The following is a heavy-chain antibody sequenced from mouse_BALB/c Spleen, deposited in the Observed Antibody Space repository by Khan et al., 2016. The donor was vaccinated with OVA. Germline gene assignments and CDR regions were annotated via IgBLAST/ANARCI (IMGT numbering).Heavy chain of an antibody. J-gene: IGHJ4*01. CDR3: AKQLWSHYYALDY. V-gene: IGHV2-6-5*01. CDR2: IWGGGTT. CDR1: GFSLTDYG. Sequence: QVQLKESGPGLVAPSQSLSITCTVSGFSLTDYGVSWIRQPPGKGLEWLGLIWGGGTTYYNSVLKSRLSISKDNSKSQVFLKMNSLQHDDTAMYYCAKQLWSHYYALDYWGQGTSVTVSS. D-gene: IGHD1-1*02.